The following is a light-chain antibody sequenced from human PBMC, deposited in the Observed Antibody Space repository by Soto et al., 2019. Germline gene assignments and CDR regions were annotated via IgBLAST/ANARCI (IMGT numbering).Light chain of an antibody. J-gene: IGKJ2*01. CDR2: GAF. CDR3: QQYGSSPYT. Sequence: EIVLTQSTGTLSLSPGERATLSCRASQSVRNNYLAWYQQKPGQAPRLFIYGAFSRATGIPDRFRGSGAGTDFTPPTPSLQAEDFAVDYCQQYGSSPYTFGQGTKVDIK. CDR1: QSVRNNY. V-gene: IGKV3-20*01.